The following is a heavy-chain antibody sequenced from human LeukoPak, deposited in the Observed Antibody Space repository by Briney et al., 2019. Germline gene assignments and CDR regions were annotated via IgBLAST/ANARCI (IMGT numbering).Heavy chain of an antibody. CDR1: GYTFTSYG. CDR2: ISAYNGNT. Sequence: ASVKVSCKASGYTFTSYGISWVRQAPGQGLEWMGWISAYNGNTNYAQKFQGRVTITADTSTSAAYMELSSLRSEDTAVYYCATKYFYDSSGYQTNNPYDYYGMDVWGQGTTVTVSS. J-gene: IGHJ6*02. D-gene: IGHD3-22*01. CDR3: ATKYFYDSSGYQTNNPYDYYGMDV. V-gene: IGHV1-18*01.